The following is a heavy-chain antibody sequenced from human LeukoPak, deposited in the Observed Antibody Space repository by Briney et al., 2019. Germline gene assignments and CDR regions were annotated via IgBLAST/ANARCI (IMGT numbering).Heavy chain of an antibody. D-gene: IGHD3/OR15-3a*01. Sequence: SETLSLTCTVSGVSISSSNSYWGWIRQPPGKGLEWIGSIYYSGNTYYNASLKSQVSISIDTSKNQSSLRLTSVTAAHTAVYYCARQTGSGLFILPGGQGTLVTVSS. CDR2: IYYSGNT. CDR3: ARQTGSGLFILP. J-gene: IGHJ4*02. V-gene: IGHV4-39*01. CDR1: GVSISSSNSY.